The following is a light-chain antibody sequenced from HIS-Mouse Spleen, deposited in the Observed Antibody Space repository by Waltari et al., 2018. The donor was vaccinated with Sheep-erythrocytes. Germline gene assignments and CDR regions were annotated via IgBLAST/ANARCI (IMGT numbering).Light chain of an antibody. J-gene: IGLJ2*01. CDR3: QAWDSSTGVV. CDR2: EDS. V-gene: IGLV3-1*01. CDR1: KLGEKD. Sequence: SYELTQPPSVSVSPGQTASITCSGAKLGEKDACWYRQKPGQSPVLVIYEDSKRPSGIPERFSGSNSGNTATLTISGTQAMDEADYYCQAWDSSTGVVFGGGTKLTVL.